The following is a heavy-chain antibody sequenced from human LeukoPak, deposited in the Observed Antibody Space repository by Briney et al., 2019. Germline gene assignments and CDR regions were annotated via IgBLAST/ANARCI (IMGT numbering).Heavy chain of an antibody. J-gene: IGHJ4*02. CDR1: GFNFSDYY. Sequence: GASLRLSCAASGFNFSDYYMSWIRQAPGKGLEWVSDIRSGSSYIKNADSVKGRFTISRDNAKNSLSLQMNSLRAEDTAVYYCARADIAVAGGDFDCWGQGTLVTASS. CDR3: ARADIAVAGGDFDC. V-gene: IGHV3-11*05. CDR2: IRSGSSYI. D-gene: IGHD6-19*01.